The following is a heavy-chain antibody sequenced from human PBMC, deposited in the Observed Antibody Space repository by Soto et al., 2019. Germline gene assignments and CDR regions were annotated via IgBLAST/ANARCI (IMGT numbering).Heavy chain of an antibody. CDR1: GFTLSSYA. CDR3: AKAKGQSQKYYFDY. Sequence: SLRLSCAASGFTLSSYAMSWVLQAPGKGLEWVSAISGSGGSTYYADSVKGRFTISRDNSKNTLYLQMNSLRAEDTAVYYCAKAKGQSQKYYFDYWGQGTLVTVSS. CDR2: ISGSGGST. V-gene: IGHV3-23*01. J-gene: IGHJ4*02.